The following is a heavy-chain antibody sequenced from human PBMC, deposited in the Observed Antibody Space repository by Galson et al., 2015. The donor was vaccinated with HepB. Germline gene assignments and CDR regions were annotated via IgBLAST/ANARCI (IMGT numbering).Heavy chain of an antibody. CDR3: ARATAYCSGGTCYLDN. V-gene: IGHV3-33*01. D-gene: IGHD2-15*01. CDR1: GFKFSGYG. J-gene: IGHJ4*02. Sequence: SLRLSCAASGFKFSGYGMHWVRQAPGKGLEWVAVIWYDGSNKYYADSVKGRFTISRDNSKNTLFLRMNSLRAEDTALYYCARATAYCSGGTCYLDNWGQGTLVTVSS. CDR2: IWYDGSNK.